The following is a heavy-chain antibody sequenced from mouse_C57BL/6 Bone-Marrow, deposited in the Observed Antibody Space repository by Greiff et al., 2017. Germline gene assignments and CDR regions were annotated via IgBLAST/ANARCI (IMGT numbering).Heavy chain of an antibody. CDR3: AREGRFYGSSWYFDV. V-gene: IGHV1-64*01. J-gene: IGHJ1*03. CDR2: IHPNSGST. CDR1: GYTFTSYW. Sequence: VQLQQSGAELVKPGASVKLSCKASGYTFTSYWMHWVKQRPGQGLEWIGMIHPNSGSTNYNEKFKSKATLTVDKSSSTAYMQLSSLTSEDSAVYDCAREGRFYGSSWYFDVWGTGTTVTVSS. D-gene: IGHD1-1*01.